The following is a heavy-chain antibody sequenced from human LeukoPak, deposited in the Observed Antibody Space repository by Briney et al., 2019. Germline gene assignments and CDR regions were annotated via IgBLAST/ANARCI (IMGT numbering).Heavy chain of an antibody. CDR1: GFTFSSYG. V-gene: IGHV3-33*06. CDR2: IWYDGSNK. J-gene: IGHJ4*02. Sequence: GGSLRLSCAASGFTFSSYGMHWVRQAPGKGLEWVAVIWYDGSNKYYADSVKGRFTISRDNSKNTLYLQMNSLRAEDTAVYYCAKDRYYYDSGSYLTGIDYWGQGTLVTVSS. D-gene: IGHD3-10*01. CDR3: AKDRYYYDSGSYLTGIDY.